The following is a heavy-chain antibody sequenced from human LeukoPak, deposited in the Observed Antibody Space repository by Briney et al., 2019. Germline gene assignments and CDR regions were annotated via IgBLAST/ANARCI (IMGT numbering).Heavy chain of an antibody. CDR2: TKEDISEK. V-gene: IGHV3-7*01. CDR1: YAPSPATLW. J-gene: IGHJ4*02. CDR3: ARLRESPVFGVVTKSTSDFDY. Sequence: SLSPSCPLYAPSPATLWIRWVSHAPGGWLGLVSYTKEDISEKYYVDSVKGRFTISRDNAKNSLYLQRNSLRAEDTAVYYCARLRESPVFGVVTKSTSDFDYWGQGTLVTVSS. D-gene: IGHD3-3*01.